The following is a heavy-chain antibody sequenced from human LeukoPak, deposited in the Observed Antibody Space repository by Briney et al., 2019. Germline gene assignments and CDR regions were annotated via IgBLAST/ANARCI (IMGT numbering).Heavy chain of an antibody. Sequence: SVKVSCKASGGTFSSYTISWVRQAPGQGLEWMGRIIPILGIANYAQKFQGRVTITADKSMSTAYMELSSLRSEDTAVYYCARLHYDFWSGYYAYWGQGTLVTVSS. V-gene: IGHV1-69*02. J-gene: IGHJ4*02. CDR1: GGTFSSYT. CDR3: ARLHYDFWSGYYAY. D-gene: IGHD3-3*01. CDR2: IIPILGIA.